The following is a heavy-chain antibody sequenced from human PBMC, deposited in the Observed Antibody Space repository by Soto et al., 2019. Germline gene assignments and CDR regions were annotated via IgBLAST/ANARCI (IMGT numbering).Heavy chain of an antibody. CDR1: GYTFTGHY. J-gene: IGHJ4*02. CDR2: IGPKNGDT. Sequence: QVQLVQSEAEVKESGASVKVSCKASGYTFTGHYIHWVRQAPGQGFEWVGEIGPKNGDTRYAQKFQGRVAMTKDSSITTVYMELSNLSPDDTAVYYCGRGRSGELVVFYWGQGTLVTVHS. CDR3: GRGRSGELVVFY. D-gene: IGHD1-7*01. V-gene: IGHV1-2*02.